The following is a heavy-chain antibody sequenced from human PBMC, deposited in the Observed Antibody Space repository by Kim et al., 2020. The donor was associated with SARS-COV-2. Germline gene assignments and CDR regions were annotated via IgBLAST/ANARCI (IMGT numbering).Heavy chain of an antibody. Sequence: AQKFQGRVTITADESTSTAYMELSSLRSEDTAVYYCARATATTVVTPDYWGQGTLVTVSS. V-gene: IGHV1-69*01. D-gene: IGHD4-17*01. J-gene: IGHJ4*02. CDR3: ARATATTVVTPDY.